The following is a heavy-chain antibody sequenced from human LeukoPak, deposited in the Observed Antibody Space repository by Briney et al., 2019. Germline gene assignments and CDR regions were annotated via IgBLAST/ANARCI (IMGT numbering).Heavy chain of an antibody. CDR2: INHSGST. J-gene: IGHJ4*02. CDR3: ARLWFGELSRFDY. CDR1: GGSFSGYY. D-gene: IGHD3-10*01. Sequence: SETLSLTCAVYGGSFSGYYWSWIRQPPGKGLEWIGEINHSGSTNYNPSLKSRVTISVDTSKNQFSLKLSSVTAADTAVYYCARLWFGELSRFDYWGQGTLVTVSS. V-gene: IGHV4-34*01.